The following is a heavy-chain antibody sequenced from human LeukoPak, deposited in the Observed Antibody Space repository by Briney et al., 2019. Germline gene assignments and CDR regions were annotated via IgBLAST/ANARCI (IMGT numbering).Heavy chain of an antibody. Sequence: SETLSLTCTVSGGSISGFYWSWIRQPPGKGLEWIGYIYYSGTTTYNPSLKSRVTISIDMSNNHFSLNLRSVTAADKAVYYCARWGSDTGGDIDHWGQGTLVTVSS. CDR3: ARWGSDTGGDIDH. CDR2: IYYSGTT. CDR1: GGSISGFY. D-gene: IGHD2-8*02. J-gene: IGHJ4*02. V-gene: IGHV4-59*01.